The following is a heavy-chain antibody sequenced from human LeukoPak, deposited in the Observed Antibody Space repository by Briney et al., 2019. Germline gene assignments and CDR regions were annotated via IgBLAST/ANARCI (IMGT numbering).Heavy chain of an antibody. Sequence: RGSLRLSCTASGFFFSDYTMNWIRQAPGKGLEWVSSISSSSTLISYADSVKGRFTISRDNAKNSMYLQMNSLRAEDTAVYYCARVTYRVSPSPFDSWGQGTLVTVSS. V-gene: IGHV3-48*01. CDR3: ARVTYRVSPSPFDS. J-gene: IGHJ4*02. D-gene: IGHD1-26*01. CDR1: GFFFSDYT. CDR2: ISSSSTLI.